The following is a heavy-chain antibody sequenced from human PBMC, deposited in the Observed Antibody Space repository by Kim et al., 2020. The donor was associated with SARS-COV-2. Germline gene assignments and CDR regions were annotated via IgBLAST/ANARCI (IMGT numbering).Heavy chain of an antibody. J-gene: IGHJ6*02. D-gene: IGHD6-19*01. CDR3: ARDRWGAVAEYYYYYGMDV. V-gene: IGHV3-66*01. Sequence: GRFTISRDNSKNTLYLQMNSLRAEDTAVYYCARDRWGAVAEYYYYYGMDVWGQGTTVTVSS.